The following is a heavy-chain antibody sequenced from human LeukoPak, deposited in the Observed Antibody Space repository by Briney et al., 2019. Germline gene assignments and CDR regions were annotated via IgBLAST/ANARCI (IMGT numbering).Heavy chain of an antibody. CDR2: IYSSGST. CDR1: GGSISSYY. CDR3: ASGYCSSTSCHP. D-gene: IGHD2-2*01. V-gene: IGHV4-4*07. Sequence: SETLSLTCTVSGGSISSYYWSWIRQPAGKGLEWIGRIYSSGSTDYNPSLKSRVTMSVDTSKNKFSLKLSSVTAADTAVYYCASGYCSSTSCHPWGQGTLVTVSS. J-gene: IGHJ4*02.